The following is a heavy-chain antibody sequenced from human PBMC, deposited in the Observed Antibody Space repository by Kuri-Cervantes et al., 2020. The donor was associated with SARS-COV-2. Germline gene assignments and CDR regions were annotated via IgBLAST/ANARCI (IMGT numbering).Heavy chain of an antibody. CDR2: ISSSGGST. J-gene: IGHJ4*02. V-gene: IGHV3-11*06. CDR3: ARDLFFFGDGFNGFDY. Sequence: GESLKISCAASGFTFSDYYMSWIRQAPGKGLEWIAYISSSGGSTNYADSVKGRFTISRDNAKNSVYLQMNSLRAEDTAIYYCARDLFFFGDGFNGFDYWGQGTLVTVSS. D-gene: IGHD5-24*01. CDR1: GFTFSDYY.